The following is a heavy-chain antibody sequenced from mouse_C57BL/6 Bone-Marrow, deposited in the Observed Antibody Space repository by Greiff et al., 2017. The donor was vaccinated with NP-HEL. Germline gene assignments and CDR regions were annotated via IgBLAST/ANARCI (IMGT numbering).Heavy chain of an antibody. CDR1: GFSLTSYA. J-gene: IGHJ1*03. CDR2: IWTGGGT. V-gene: IGHV2-9-1*01. Sequence: VMLVESGPGLVAPSQSLSITCTVSGFSLTSYAISWVRQPPGKGLEWLGVIWTGGGTNYNSALKSRLSISKDNSKSQVFLKMNSLQTDDTARYYCARNGVYGSDWYFDVWGTGTTVTVSS. D-gene: IGHD1-1*01. CDR3: ARNGVYGSDWYFDV.